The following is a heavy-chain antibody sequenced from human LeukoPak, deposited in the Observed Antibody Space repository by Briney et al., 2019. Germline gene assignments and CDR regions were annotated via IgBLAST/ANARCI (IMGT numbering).Heavy chain of an antibody. CDR1: GFTFSSYG. CDR3: AKDSSGMGSYFDY. D-gene: IGHD3-22*01. CDR2: ISGSGGST. J-gene: IGHJ4*02. Sequence: GGSLRLSCAASGFTFSSYGMSWVRQAPGKGLEWVSAISGSGGSTYYADSVKGRFTISRDNSKNTLYLQMNSLRAEDTAVYYCAKDSSGMGSYFDYWGQGTLVTVSS. V-gene: IGHV3-23*01.